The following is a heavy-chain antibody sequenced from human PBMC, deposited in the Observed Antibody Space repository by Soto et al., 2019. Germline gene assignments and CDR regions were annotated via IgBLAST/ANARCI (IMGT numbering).Heavy chain of an antibody. D-gene: IGHD2-15*01. Sequence: QVHLVQSGAEVKKPGASVTVSCKVSGYTLITYGITWVRQAPGQGLEWMGWINTYNGATNYAQNLQCRLTLTRDKSANTAFLDLRSLTSDDSAVYYCARYCSGGSCHKGVPDYWGQGTLVTVSS. CDR2: INTYNGAT. J-gene: IGHJ4*02. CDR3: ARYCSGGSCHKGVPDY. CDR1: GYTLITYG. V-gene: IGHV1-18*01.